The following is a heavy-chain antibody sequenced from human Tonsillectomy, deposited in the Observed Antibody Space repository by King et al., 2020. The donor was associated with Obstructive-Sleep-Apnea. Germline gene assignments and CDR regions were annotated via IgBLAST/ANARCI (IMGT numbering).Heavy chain of an antibody. V-gene: IGHV4-31*03. Sequence: QVQLQESGPGLVKPSQTLSLTCTVSGGSLSSGGYYLTWIRHHPGKGLEWIGVIYYSGSTYSNPSLKSRITISVDTSKSQFSLKLSSVSAAGTAVYYCARDRSGYHYVDYWGQGTLVTVSS. D-gene: IGHD5-12*01. J-gene: IGHJ4*02. CDR2: IYYSGST. CDR3: ARDRSGYHYVDY. CDR1: GGSLSSGGYY.